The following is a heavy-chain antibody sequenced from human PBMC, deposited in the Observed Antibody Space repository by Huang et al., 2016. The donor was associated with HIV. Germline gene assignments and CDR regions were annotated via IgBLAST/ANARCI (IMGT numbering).Heavy chain of an antibody. Sequence: QVQLVQSGAEVKKPGSSVKVSCKASGGTFSSYAISWVRQAPGQGLEWVGGIIPILGTANYAQQFQGRVTITADESTSTAYMELSSLRSEDTAVYYCARARGYYDSSVSYYFDYWGQGTLVTVSS. CDR1: GGTFSSYA. J-gene: IGHJ4*02. CDR2: IIPILGTA. D-gene: IGHD3-22*01. V-gene: IGHV1-69*13. CDR3: ARARGYYDSSVSYYFDY.